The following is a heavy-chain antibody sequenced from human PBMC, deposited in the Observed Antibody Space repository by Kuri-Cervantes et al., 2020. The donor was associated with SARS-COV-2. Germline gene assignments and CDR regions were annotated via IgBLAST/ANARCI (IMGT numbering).Heavy chain of an antibody. CDR2: INHSGST. V-gene: IGHV4-34*01. CDR1: GESFIGYY. Sequence: SETLSLTCAVYGESFIGYYWSWVRQPPGKGLEWIGDINHSGSTNYNPSLKSRVTISLDTSTNQFSLKLSSVTAADTAVYYCARTQLGMNMDVWGKGTTVTVSS. J-gene: IGHJ6*03. CDR3: ARTQLGMNMDV. D-gene: IGHD7-27*01.